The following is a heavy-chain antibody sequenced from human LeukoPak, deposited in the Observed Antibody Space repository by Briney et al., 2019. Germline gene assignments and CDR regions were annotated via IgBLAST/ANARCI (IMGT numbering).Heavy chain of an antibody. CDR1: GFTFSTYS. CDR2: ISSSTT. V-gene: IGHV3-48*01. CDR3: ARERYTNMDV. Sequence: PGGSLRLSCAASGFTFSTYSMNWVRQAPGKGLEWVSYISSSTTYYADSVKGRLTISRDNAKNSLYLQMNSLRAEDTAVYYCARERYTNMDVWGKGTTVTVSS. D-gene: IGHD3-9*01. J-gene: IGHJ6*03.